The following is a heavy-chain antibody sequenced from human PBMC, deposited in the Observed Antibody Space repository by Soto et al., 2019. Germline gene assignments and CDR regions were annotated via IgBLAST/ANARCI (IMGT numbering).Heavy chain of an antibody. CDR3: ASNLTADYGGNRDYFDY. CDR1: GGSISSSSYY. V-gene: IGHV4-39*01. D-gene: IGHD4-17*01. CDR2: IYYSGST. J-gene: IGHJ4*02. Sequence: SETLSLTCTVSGGSISSSSYYWGWIRQPPGKGLEWIGSIYYSGSTYYNPSLKSRVTTSVDTSKNQFSLKLSSVTAADTAVYYCASNLTADYGGNRDYFDYRGPVNLVTVSA.